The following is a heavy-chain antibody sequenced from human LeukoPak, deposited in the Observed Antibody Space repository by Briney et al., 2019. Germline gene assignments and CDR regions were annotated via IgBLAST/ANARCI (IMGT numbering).Heavy chain of an antibody. CDR2: ISGSGGST. CDR3: TKEHDYSNHYYFDY. V-gene: IGHV3-23*01. Sequence: GGSLRLSCAASGFTFSSYAMSWVRQAPGKGLEWVSSISGSGGSTYYTDSVKGRFTISRDNSKNTLYLQMNSLRAGDTAVYYCTKEHDYSNHYYFDYWGQGTLVTVSS. CDR1: GFTFSSYA. D-gene: IGHD4-11*01. J-gene: IGHJ4*02.